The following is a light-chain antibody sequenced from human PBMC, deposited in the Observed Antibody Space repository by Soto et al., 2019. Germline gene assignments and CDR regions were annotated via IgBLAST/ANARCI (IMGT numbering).Light chain of an antibody. CDR2: GAS. J-gene: IGKJ1*01. Sequence: IVMTQSPATLSVSPGERATFSCRASQSVSSNLAWYQQKPGQAPRLLIYGASTRATGIPARFSGSGSGTEFTLTISSLQSEDFAVYYCQQYNNWPRTFGQGTKVEIK. CDR1: QSVSSN. CDR3: QQYNNWPRT. V-gene: IGKV3-15*01.